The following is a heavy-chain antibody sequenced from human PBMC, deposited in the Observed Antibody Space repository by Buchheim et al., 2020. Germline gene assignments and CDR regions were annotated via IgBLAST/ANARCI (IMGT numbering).Heavy chain of an antibody. V-gene: IGHV3-74*01. CDR3: ARESNDYYDFWSGYYSVSHNWFDP. CDR2: INSDGSST. J-gene: IGHJ5*02. CDR1: GFTFSSYW. Sequence: EVQLVESGGGLVQPGGSLRLSCAASGFTFSSYWMHWVRQAPGKGLVWVSRINSDGSSTSYADSVKGRFTISRDNAKKTLYLQMNSLRAEDTAVYYCARESNDYYDFWSGYYSVSHNWFDPWGQGTL. D-gene: IGHD3-3*01.